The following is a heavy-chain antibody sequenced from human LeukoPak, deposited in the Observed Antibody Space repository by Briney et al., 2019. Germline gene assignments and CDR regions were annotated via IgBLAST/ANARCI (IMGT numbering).Heavy chain of an antibody. CDR2: IYSGGST. D-gene: IGHD3-3*01. CDR1: GFTVSSNY. Sequence: GESLRLSCAASGFTVSSNYMSWVRQAPGKGLEWVSVIYSGGSTYYADSVKGRFTISRDNSKNTLYLQMNSLRAEDTALYYCASGPPFLKYFEYWGQGTLVTVSS. V-gene: IGHV3-66*01. J-gene: IGHJ4*02. CDR3: ASGPPFLKYFEY.